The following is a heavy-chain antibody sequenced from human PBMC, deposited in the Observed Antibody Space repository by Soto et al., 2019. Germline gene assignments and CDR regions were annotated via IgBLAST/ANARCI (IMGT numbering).Heavy chain of an antibody. CDR1: GFTFSNYE. D-gene: IGHD3-22*01. CDR3: ARLGVGYYYATSGYYFDWFDP. V-gene: IGHV3-48*03. CDR2: ISESGSIS. Sequence: GGSLRLSCAASGFTFSNYEMNWVRQAPGKGLEWVSYISESGSISHYADSVKGRFTISRDNAKSSLNLQMNSLRAEDTAVYYCARLGVGYYYATSGYYFDWFDPWGQGTLGT. J-gene: IGHJ5*02.